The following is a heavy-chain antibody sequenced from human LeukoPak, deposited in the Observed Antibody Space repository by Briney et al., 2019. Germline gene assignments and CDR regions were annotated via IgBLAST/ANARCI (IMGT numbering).Heavy chain of an antibody. V-gene: IGHV3-7*01. Sequence: PGGSLRLSCAVSGFTFSSHWMSWVRQAPGKGLEWVANIKQDGSETYYVDSVKGRFTISRDNAKNSLFLRMNSLRAEDTAVYYCARDGEMPTIYFDYWGQGTLVTVSS. CDR3: ARDGEMPTIYFDY. D-gene: IGHD5-24*01. J-gene: IGHJ4*02. CDR2: IKQDGSET. CDR1: GFTFSSHW.